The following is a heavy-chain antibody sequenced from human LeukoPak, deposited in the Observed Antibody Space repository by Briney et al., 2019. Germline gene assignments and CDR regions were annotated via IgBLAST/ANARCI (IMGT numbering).Heavy chain of an antibody. CDR3: ANFRLAAACYYFDY. CDR1: GFAFISYA. D-gene: IGHD6-13*01. V-gene: IGHV3-23*01. J-gene: IGHJ4*02. Sequence: GGSLRLSCAASGFAFISYAMSWVRQAPGKGLEWVSAISGSGGSTYYADSVKGRFTISRDNSKNTLYLQMHSLRAEDTAVYYCANFRLAAACYYFDYWGQGTLVTVSS. CDR2: ISGSGGST.